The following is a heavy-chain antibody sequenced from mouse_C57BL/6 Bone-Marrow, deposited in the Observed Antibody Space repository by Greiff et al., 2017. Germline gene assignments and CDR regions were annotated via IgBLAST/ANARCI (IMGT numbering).Heavy chain of an antibody. CDR1: GFTFSDYG. CDR3: ARGYGTHWYFDV. D-gene: IGHD2-2*01. V-gene: IGHV5-17*01. J-gene: IGHJ1*03. CDR2: ISSGSSTI. Sequence: EVKLMESGGGLVKPGGSLKLSCAASGFTFSDYGMHWVRQAPEKGLEWVAYISSGSSTIYYADTVKGRFTISRDNAKNTLFLQMTSLRSEDTAMYYCARGYGTHWYFDVWGTGTTVTVSS.